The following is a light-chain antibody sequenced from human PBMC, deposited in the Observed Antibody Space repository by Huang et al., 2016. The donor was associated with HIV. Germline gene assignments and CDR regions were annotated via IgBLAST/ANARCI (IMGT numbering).Light chain of an antibody. J-gene: IGKJ1*01. CDR2: GAS. CDR1: QSVGSN. V-gene: IGKV3-15*01. Sequence: EIVMTQSPATLSVSPGEAATLSCRASQSVGSNLAWYQQKPGHSPRLLIYGASTRATEIPARFSGSGSGTEFTLTISSLQSEDFAVYYCQQYNKWPRAFGQGTKVAVK. CDR3: QQYNKWPRA.